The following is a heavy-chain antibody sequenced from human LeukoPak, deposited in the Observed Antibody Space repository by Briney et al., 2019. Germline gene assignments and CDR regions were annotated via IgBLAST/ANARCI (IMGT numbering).Heavy chain of an antibody. D-gene: IGHD5-12*01. CDR3: AGYSGYDYYYYYYMDV. J-gene: IGHJ6*03. CDR1: GGSISSYY. CDR2: IYHSGSS. V-gene: IGHV4-59*04. Sequence: SETLSLTCTVSGGSISSYYWSWIRQPPRKGLEWMGSIYHSGSSYYNPSLKSRVTISVDTSKNQSSLKLSSVTAADTAVYYCAGYSGYDYYYYYYMDVWGKGTTVTVSS.